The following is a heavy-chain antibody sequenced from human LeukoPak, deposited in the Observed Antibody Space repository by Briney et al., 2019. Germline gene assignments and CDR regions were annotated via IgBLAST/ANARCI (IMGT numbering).Heavy chain of an antibody. V-gene: IGHV3-7*01. CDR1: GFTFSRFW. CDR3: ARDSSDYGYEEWK. D-gene: IGHD5-18*01. CDR2: IKQDGTEK. Sequence: GGSLRLSCAASGFTFSRFWMSWVRQAPGKGLEWVANIKQDGTEKYYVDSVKGRFTISRDNAKNSVYLEMNSLRVEDTAVYYCARDSSDYGYEEWKWGQGTLVTVSS. J-gene: IGHJ4*02.